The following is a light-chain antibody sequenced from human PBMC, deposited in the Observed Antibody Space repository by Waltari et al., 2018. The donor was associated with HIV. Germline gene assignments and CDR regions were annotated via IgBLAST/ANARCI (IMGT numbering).Light chain of an antibody. V-gene: IGLV3-21*04. CDR2: YDS. CDR1: PIVRKI. J-gene: IGLJ1*01. CDR3: QVWDSSSDHPV. Sequence: SYVLTQPPSVSVAPGKTARIPCGGNPIVRKIVHWSQQKPGQAPVLVIYYDSDRPSGIPERFSGSNSGNTATLTISRVEAGDEADYYCQVWDSSSDHPVFGTGTKVTVL.